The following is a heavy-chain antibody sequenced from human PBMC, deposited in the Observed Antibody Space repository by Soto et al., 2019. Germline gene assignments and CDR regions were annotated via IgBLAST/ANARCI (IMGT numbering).Heavy chain of an antibody. CDR3: ARSLRGGDFDY. D-gene: IGHD3-16*01. CDR2: IWYDGSNK. J-gene: IGHJ4*02. V-gene: IGHV3-33*01. Sequence: QVQLVESGGGVVQPGRSLRLSCAASGFTFSSYGMHWVRQAPGKGLEWVAVIWYDGSNKYYADSVKGRFTIPRDNSKNTLDLQMNSPRAEDAAVYYCARSLRGGDFDYWGQGTLVTVCS. CDR1: GFTFSSYG.